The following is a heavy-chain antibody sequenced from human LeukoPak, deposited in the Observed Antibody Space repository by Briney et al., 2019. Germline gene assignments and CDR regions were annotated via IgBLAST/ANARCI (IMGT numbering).Heavy chain of an antibody. Sequence: ASVKVSCKASGYSFTSNYIHWVRQAPGQGLEWMGMIYPRDGSTSYAQKFQGRVTVTRDTSTSTVHMELSGLRSEDTAVYYCARDKEAFDNWGQEPLVTVSP. J-gene: IGHJ4*02. V-gene: IGHV1-46*01. CDR1: GYSFTSNY. CDR2: IYPRDGST. CDR3: ARDKEAFDN.